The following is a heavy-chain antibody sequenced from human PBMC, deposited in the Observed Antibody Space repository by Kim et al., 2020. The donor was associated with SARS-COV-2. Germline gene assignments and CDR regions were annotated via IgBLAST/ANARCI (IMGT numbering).Heavy chain of an antibody. V-gene: IGHV3-13*01. J-gene: IGHJ4*02. Sequence: SVKVRFTISRENVKNSLYLQMNSLTAGDTAVYYCARLFKEYSGYPFYFDYWGQGALVTVSS. CDR3: ARLFKEYSGYPFYFDY. D-gene: IGHD5-12*01.